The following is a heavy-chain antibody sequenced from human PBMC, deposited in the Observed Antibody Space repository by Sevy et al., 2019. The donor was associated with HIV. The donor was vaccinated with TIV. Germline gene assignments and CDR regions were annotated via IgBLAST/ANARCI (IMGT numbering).Heavy chain of an antibody. CDR2: ISGSGGST. CDR3: AKALMTTVYYYYYGMDV. CDR1: GFTFSSYA. Sequence: GGSLRLSCAASGFTFSSYAMSWVRQAPGKGLERVSAISGSGGSTYYADSVKGRFTISRDNSKNTLYLQMNSLRAEDTAVYYCAKALMTTVYYYYYGMDVWGQGTTVTVSS. V-gene: IGHV3-23*01. D-gene: IGHD4-4*01. J-gene: IGHJ6*02.